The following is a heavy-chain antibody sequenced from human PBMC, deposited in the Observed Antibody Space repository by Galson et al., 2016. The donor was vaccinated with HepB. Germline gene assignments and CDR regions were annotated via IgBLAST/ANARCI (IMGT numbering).Heavy chain of an antibody. CDR1: GFTLSDYY. V-gene: IGHV3-11*06. Sequence: SLRLSCAVSGFTLSDYYMSWIRQAPGKGLEWVSDIRSSGTYTKYAESVKGRFTISRDNAKNPLFLQMNSLRVEETAVYYCARPATSTRCDNCVDHWGQGTLVTVSS. J-gene: IGHJ5*02. CDR3: ARPATSTRCDNCVDH. CDR2: IRSSGTYT. D-gene: IGHD2-2*01.